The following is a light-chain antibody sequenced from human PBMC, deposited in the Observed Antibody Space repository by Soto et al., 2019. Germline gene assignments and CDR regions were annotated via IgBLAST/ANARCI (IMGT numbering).Light chain of an antibody. CDR2: RNS. CDR1: NSNIGRNS. V-gene: IGLV1-47*01. Sequence: QSVLTPPPSASGTPGQRVTFSCSGSNSNIGRNSVYWYQQVPGTAPKLLIFRNSQRPSGVPDRFSGSKSGTSASLAISGLRSEDESDYYCAVWDDSLSGVIFGGGTKVTVL. CDR3: AVWDDSLSGVI. J-gene: IGLJ2*01.